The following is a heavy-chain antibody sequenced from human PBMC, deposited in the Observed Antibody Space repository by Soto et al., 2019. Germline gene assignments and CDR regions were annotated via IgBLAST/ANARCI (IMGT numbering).Heavy chain of an antibody. CDR1: GGSISSYY. D-gene: IGHD6-6*01. V-gene: IGHV4-59*01. Sequence: SETLSLTCTVSGGSISSYYWSWIRQPPGKGLEWIGYMYYSGSTNYNPSLKSRVTISGDTSKNQLSLKLSSVTAADTAVYYCARDKGPRRSFYGMDVWGQGTTVTVSS. J-gene: IGHJ6*02. CDR3: ARDKGPRRSFYGMDV. CDR2: MYYSGST.